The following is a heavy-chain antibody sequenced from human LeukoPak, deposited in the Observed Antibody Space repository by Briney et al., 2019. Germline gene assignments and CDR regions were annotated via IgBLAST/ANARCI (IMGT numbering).Heavy chain of an antibody. D-gene: IGHD2-15*01. J-gene: IGHJ6*02. CDR2: ISSSSSYI. CDR3: ARDPPSVVVADYGMDV. Sequence: GGSLRLSCAASGFTFSSYSMNWVRQAPGKGLEWVSSISSSSSYIYYADSVKGRFTISRDNAKNSLYLQMNSLRAEDTAVYYCARDPPSVVVADYGMDVWGQGTTVTVSS. CDR1: GFTFSSYS. V-gene: IGHV3-21*01.